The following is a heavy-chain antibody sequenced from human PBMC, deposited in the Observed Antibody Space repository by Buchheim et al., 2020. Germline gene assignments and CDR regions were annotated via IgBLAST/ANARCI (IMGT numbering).Heavy chain of an antibody. CDR2: ISYDGSDE. V-gene: IGHV3-30*18. J-gene: IGHJ3*02. D-gene: IGHD4-23*01. CDR3: AKVRLRWSVYDAFDI. Sequence: QVQLVESGGGVVQPERSLRLSCEASEFSFSSYGMYWVRQAPGKGLEWVAVISYDGSDEYYADSVKGRFTISRDNSKNTLYLQMNSLRAEDTAMYYCAKVRLRWSVYDAFDIWGQGT. CDR1: EFSFSSYG.